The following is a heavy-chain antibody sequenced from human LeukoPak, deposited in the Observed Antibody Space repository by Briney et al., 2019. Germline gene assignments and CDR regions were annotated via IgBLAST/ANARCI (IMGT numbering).Heavy chain of an antibody. Sequence: GGSLRLSCAASGFTFSSYEMNWVRQAPGKGLEWVSYISSSGSTIYYADSVKGRFTISRDNAKNSLFLQMNSLRAEDTAVYYCVKDPYGDLPHFEYWGQGTLVTVSS. CDR2: ISSSGSTI. D-gene: IGHD4-17*01. CDR3: VKDPYGDLPHFEY. CDR1: GFTFSSYE. V-gene: IGHV3-48*03. J-gene: IGHJ4*02.